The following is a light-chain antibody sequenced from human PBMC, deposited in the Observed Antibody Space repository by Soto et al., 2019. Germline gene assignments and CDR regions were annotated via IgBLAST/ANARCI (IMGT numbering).Light chain of an antibody. J-gene: IGKJ1*01. V-gene: IGKV3-20*01. CDR3: QQYGSAPRT. CDR1: QSVSSSF. CDR2: SAS. Sequence: EIVLTQSPGTLSLSPGERATLSCRASQSVSSSFLAWYQQKPGQPPRLLIYSASDRATGIPDRFSGSGSGTDLTLTISSLEPEHSAVYYCQQYGSAPRTFGQGTKVEVK.